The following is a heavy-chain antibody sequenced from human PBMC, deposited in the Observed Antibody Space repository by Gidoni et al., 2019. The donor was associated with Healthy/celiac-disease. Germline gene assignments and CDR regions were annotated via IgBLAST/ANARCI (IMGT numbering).Heavy chain of an antibody. J-gene: IGHJ5*02. Sequence: EVQLLESGGGLVQPGGFLRPSCSALGLTFSSYAMSWVRQAPGKGLEWVSAISGSGGSTYYADSVKGRFTISRDNSKNTLYLQMNSLRAEDTAVYYCAKFPQGQLVLGWFDPWGQGTLVTVSS. V-gene: IGHV3-23*01. D-gene: IGHD6-13*01. CDR1: GLTFSSYA. CDR2: ISGSGGST. CDR3: AKFPQGQLVLGWFDP.